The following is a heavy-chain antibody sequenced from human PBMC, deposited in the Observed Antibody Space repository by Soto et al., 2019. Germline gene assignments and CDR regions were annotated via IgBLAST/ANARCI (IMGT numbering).Heavy chain of an antibody. CDR2: IIPGFNSA. CDR3: ARIGDGNQRPFDY. J-gene: IGHJ4*02. Sequence: QVRLVQSGAEVKKPGSSVKVSCKASGYTFSSYTINWLRQAPGQGLELMGGIIPGFNSATYAQKFQARVTITADESTSTAYLELRSLRSEDTAVYYCARIGDGNQRPFDYWGQGTLVTVSS. V-gene: IGHV1-69*01. D-gene: IGHD6-25*01. CDR1: GYTFSSYT.